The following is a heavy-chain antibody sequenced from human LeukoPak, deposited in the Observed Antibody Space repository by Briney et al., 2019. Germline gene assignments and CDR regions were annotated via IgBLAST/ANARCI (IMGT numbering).Heavy chain of an antibody. CDR3: ARGRSLGALQWLVTEYFQH. Sequence: SVKVSCKASGGTFSSYAISWVRQAPGQGIEWMGRIIPIFGTANYAQKFQGRVTITTDESTSTAYMELSSLRSEDTAVYYCARGRSLGALQWLVTEYFQHWGQGTLVTVSS. CDR1: GGTFSSYA. V-gene: IGHV1-69*05. D-gene: IGHD6-19*01. CDR2: IIPIFGTA. J-gene: IGHJ1*01.